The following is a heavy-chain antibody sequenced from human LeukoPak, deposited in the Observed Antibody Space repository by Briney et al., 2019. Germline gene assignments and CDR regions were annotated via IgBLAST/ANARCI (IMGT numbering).Heavy chain of an antibody. CDR1: GGSISSSSYY. Sequence: SETLSLTCTVSGGSISSSSYYWGWIRQPPGKGLEWIGSIYYSGSTYYNPSLKSRVTISVDTSKNQFSLKLSSVTAADTAVYYCARGTLSSSYDYWGQGTLVTVSS. CDR2: IYYSGST. V-gene: IGHV4-39*01. CDR3: ARGTLSSSYDY. D-gene: IGHD6-6*01. J-gene: IGHJ4*02.